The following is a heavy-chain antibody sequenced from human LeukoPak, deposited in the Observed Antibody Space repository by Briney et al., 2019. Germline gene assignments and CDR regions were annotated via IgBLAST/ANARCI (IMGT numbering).Heavy chain of an antibody. CDR3: ASQGVDYYDSSRTAFDI. V-gene: IGHV1-69*04. D-gene: IGHD3-22*01. Sequence: SVKLSCKASGGTFSSYAISWVRQAPGQGLEWMGRIVPSFGIANHAQKFQGRVTITADKSTSTAYMELSSLRSEDTAVYYCASQGVDYYDSSRTAFDIWGQGTMVTVSS. CDR2: IVPSFGIA. CDR1: GGTFSSYA. J-gene: IGHJ3*02.